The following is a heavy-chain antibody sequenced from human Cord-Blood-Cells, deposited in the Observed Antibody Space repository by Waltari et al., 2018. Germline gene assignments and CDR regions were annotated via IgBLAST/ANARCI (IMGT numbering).Heavy chain of an antibody. Sequence: LQLQAPGPGLVKPSATLSLTRTVPGGSTRSSSYYWGWIRQPPGTGLEWIGSIYYSGSPYYNPSLKSRVTISVDTSKNQFSLKLSSVTAADTAVYYCASPQLGIDYWGQGTLVTVSS. CDR1: GGSTRSSSYY. V-gene: IGHV4-39*01. D-gene: IGHD7-27*01. CDR3: ASPQLGIDY. CDR2: IYYSGSP. J-gene: IGHJ4*02.